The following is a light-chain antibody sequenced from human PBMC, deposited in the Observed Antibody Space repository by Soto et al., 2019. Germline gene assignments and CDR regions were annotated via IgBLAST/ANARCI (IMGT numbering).Light chain of an antibody. CDR2: EVN. V-gene: IGLV2-14*03. Sequence: LTQPASVSGSPGQSITISCGGTSSDVGAYIYVSWYQQYPGKAPKFIIYEVNNRPSGVSGRFSGSKSDTTAYLTISGLQAEDEADYYCSSYSDSDTKVFGTGTKVTVL. CDR1: SSDVGAYIY. J-gene: IGLJ1*01. CDR3: SSYSDSDTKV.